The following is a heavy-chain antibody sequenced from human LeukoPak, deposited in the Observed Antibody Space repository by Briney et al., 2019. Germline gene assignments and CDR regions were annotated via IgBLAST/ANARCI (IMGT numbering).Heavy chain of an antibody. J-gene: IGHJ4*02. V-gene: IGHV3-9*01. D-gene: IGHD1-14*01. CDR1: GFTFDDYA. Sequence: GGSLRLSCAASGFTFDDYAMHWVRQAPGKGLEWVSGISWNSGSIGYADSVKGRFTISRDNAKNSLYLQMNSLRAEDTAVYYCARAGLRGYWGQGTLVTVSS. CDR2: ISWNSGSI. CDR3: ARAGLRGY.